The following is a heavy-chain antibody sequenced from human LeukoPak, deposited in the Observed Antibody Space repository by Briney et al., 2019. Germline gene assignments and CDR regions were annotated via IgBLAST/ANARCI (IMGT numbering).Heavy chain of an antibody. Sequence: SQTLSLTCAISGDSVSSNSAAWNWIRQSPSRGLEWLGRTYYRSKWFSDSAVSVKGRITVNPDTSKNQFSLQLNSVTPEDTAVYYCARYSKTTTTFDYWGQGTLVTVSS. D-gene: IGHD4-11*01. V-gene: IGHV6-1*01. CDR2: TYYRSKWFS. CDR1: GDSVSSNSAA. CDR3: ARYSKTTTTFDY. J-gene: IGHJ4*02.